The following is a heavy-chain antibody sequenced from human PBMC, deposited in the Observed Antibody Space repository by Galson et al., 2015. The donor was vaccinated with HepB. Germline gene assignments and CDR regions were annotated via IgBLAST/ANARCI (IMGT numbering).Heavy chain of an antibody. Sequence: SLRLSCAASGFTFSSYWMHWVRQAPGKGLVWVSRINSDGSSTSYADSVKGRFTISRDNAKNTLYLQMNSLRAEDTAVYYCARDVSHYYGSGSQGMDVWGQGTTVTVSS. D-gene: IGHD3-10*01. CDR1: GFTFSSYW. J-gene: IGHJ6*02. CDR2: INSDGSST. V-gene: IGHV3-74*01. CDR3: ARDVSHYYGSGSQGMDV.